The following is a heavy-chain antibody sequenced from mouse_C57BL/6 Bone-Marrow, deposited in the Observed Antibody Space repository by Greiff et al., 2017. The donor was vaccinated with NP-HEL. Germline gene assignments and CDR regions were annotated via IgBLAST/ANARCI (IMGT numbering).Heavy chain of an antibody. CDR3: ARGYRKAWFAC. D-gene: IGHD2-14*01. Sequence: EVQLVESGGDLVKPGGSLKLSCAASGFTFSSYGMSWVRQTPDKRLEWVATISSGGSYTYYPASVKGRFTISRDNAKNTLYLQMSSLKSEDTAMYYCARGYRKAWFACWGQGTLVTVSA. CDR1: GFTFSSYG. V-gene: IGHV5-6*01. J-gene: IGHJ3*01. CDR2: ISSGGSYT.